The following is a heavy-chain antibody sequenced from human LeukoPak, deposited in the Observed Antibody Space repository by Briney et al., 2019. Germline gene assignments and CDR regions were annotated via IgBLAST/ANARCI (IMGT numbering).Heavy chain of an antibody. CDR2: INPNSGGT. Sequence: ASVKVSCKASGYTFTRYYMHWVRQAPAQGLEWMGWINPNSGGTNYAQKFQGRVTMTRDTSISTAYMQLSRLRSDDTAVYYCARAMITMIARFGYWGQGTLVTVSS. J-gene: IGHJ4*02. CDR1: GYTFTRYY. D-gene: IGHD3-22*01. V-gene: IGHV1-2*02. CDR3: ARAMITMIARFGY.